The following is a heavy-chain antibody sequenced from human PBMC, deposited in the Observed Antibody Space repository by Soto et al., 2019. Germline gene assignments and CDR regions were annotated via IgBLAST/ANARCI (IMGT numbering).Heavy chain of an antibody. Sequence: EVQLVESGGGLVQPGGSLRLSCAASGFTFSSYWMSWVRQAPGKGLEWVANIKQDGSEKYYVDSVKGRFTISRDNAKNSLYLQVNSLRAEDTAVYYCARERSSTSCYHGPPCYYYYMDVWGKGTTVTVSS. CDR1: GFTFSSYW. D-gene: IGHD2-2*01. CDR2: IKQDGSEK. J-gene: IGHJ6*03. CDR3: ARERSSTSCYHGPPCYYYYMDV. V-gene: IGHV3-7*01.